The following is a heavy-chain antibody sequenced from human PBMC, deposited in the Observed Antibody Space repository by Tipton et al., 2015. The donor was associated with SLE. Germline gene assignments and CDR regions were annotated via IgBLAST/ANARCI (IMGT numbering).Heavy chain of an antibody. CDR1: GGSFSGYY. D-gene: IGHD2-15*01. J-gene: IGHJ5*02. V-gene: IGHV4-34*01. CDR3: ARASRQVVVVAATGYWFDP. CDR2: INHSGST. Sequence: TLSITCAVYGGSFSGYYWSWIRQPPGKGLEGIGEINHSGSTNYNPSLKSRVTISVDTSKNQFSLKLSSVTAADTAVYYCARASRQVVVVAATGYWFDPWGQGTLVTVSS.